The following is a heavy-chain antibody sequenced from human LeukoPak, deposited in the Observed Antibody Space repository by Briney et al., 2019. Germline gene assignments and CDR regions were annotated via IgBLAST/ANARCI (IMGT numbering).Heavy chain of an antibody. CDR3: VKITSVTGGDC. CDR2: ISNNGGST. Sequence: PGGSLRLSCSASGFTFSSYAMHWVRQAPGKGLEYVSTISNNGGSTYYADSVRGRFIISRDNSKNTLYLQMSSLRAEDTAVYYCVKITSVTGGDCWGQGTRLTVSS. J-gene: IGHJ4*02. CDR1: GFTFSSYA. V-gene: IGHV3-64D*09. D-gene: IGHD1-1*01.